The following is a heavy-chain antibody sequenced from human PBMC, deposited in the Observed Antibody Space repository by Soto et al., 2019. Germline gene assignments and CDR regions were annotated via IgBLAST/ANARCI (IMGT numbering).Heavy chain of an antibody. J-gene: IGHJ6*02. CDR3: VRLTGRSAYGLDF. CDR1: GNTFTKNG. D-gene: IGHD7-27*01. Sequence: GQSLEISCQASGNTFTKNGISGVRQKTGKGLEWMGRIDPSDSETKYNPSVEGHVRLSVDKFPSTAYLEWRSLKASDSAMYYCVRLTGRSAYGLDFWGQGTTVTVSS. CDR2: IDPSDSET. V-gene: IGHV5-10-1*01.